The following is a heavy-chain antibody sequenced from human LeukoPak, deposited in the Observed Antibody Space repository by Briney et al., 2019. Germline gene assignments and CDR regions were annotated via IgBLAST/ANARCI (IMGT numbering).Heavy chain of an antibody. D-gene: IGHD5-18*01. CDR3: ARGPETAMVLTH. CDR1: GFTVSSNY. J-gene: IGHJ4*02. CDR2: IYSGGST. V-gene: IGHV3-53*01. Sequence: GGSLRLSCAASGFTVSSNYMSWVRQAPGKGLEWVSAIYSGGSTYYEESVKGRFTISRDNSKNTLYLQMNSLGAEDTAVYYCARGPETAMVLTHWGQGTLVTVSS.